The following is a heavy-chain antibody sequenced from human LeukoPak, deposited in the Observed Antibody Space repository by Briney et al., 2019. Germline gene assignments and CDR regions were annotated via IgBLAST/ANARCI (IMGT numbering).Heavy chain of an antibody. V-gene: IGHV4-30-2*01. Sequence: SETLSLTCAVSGVSISSGGYSWSWIRQPPGKGLEWIGYIYHSGSTYYNPSLKSRVTISVDRSKNQFSLKLSSVTAADTAVYHCARVGRDSSGYYSNWFDPWGQGTLVTVSS. CDR2: IYHSGST. CDR3: ARVGRDSSGYYSNWFDP. CDR1: GVSISSGGYS. J-gene: IGHJ5*02. D-gene: IGHD3-22*01.